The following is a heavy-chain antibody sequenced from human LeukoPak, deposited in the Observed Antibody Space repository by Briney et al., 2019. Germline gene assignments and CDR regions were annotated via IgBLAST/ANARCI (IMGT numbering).Heavy chain of an antibody. CDR1: GYTFTGYD. CDR3: ARDVTYCGGDCDDAFDI. V-gene: IGHV1-46*01. Sequence: ASVKVSCKASGYTFTGYDMHWVRQAPGLGLEWMGIISPFDDSTTYAQKLQGRVTMTTDTSTSTVYMELSSLRSDDTAVYYCARDVTYCGGDCDDAFDIWGQGTMVTVSS. J-gene: IGHJ3*02. CDR2: ISPFDDST. D-gene: IGHD2-21*02.